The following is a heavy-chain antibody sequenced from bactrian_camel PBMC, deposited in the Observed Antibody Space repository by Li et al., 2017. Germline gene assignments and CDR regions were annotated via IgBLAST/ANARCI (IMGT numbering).Heavy chain of an antibody. CDR2: MHSGGGST. CDR1: GFTFSSYA. Sequence: DVQLVESGGGLVQPGGSLRLSCAASGFTFSSYAMSWVRQAPGKGLGWVSAMHSGGGSTYYARSVKGRFTISRDNAKNTLYLQLNSLKTEDAAMYYCAQDLGAYYTEYDGAYNYWGQGTQVTVS. V-gene: IGHV3S31*01. D-gene: IGHD4*01. J-gene: IGHJ4*01. CDR3: AQDLGAYYTEYDGAYNY.